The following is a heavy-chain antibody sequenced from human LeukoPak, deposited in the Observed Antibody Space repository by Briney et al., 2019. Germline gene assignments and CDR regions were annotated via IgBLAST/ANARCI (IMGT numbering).Heavy chain of an antibody. CDR1: GFTFNSYA. Sequence: GGSLRLSCAASGFTFNSYAMSWVRQAPGKGLEWVSGISGSGGNTYYADSVKGRFTISRDNSRNTLYLQMNSLTPEDTAVYYCAKGHATEPQYSSGWYDDFDFWGQGTLVTVSS. CDR3: AKGHATEPQYSSGWYDDFDF. CDR2: ISGSGGNT. D-gene: IGHD6-19*01. J-gene: IGHJ4*02. V-gene: IGHV3-23*01.